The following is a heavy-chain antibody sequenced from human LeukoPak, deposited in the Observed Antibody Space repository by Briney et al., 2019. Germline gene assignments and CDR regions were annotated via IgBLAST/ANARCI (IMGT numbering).Heavy chain of an antibody. CDR1: GYTFSSYS. J-gene: IGHJ4*02. D-gene: IGHD3-10*01. V-gene: IGHV3-21*01. CDR3: ARGPYMVRGVISPYFDY. CDR2: ISSSSSYI. Sequence: KPGGSLILSCAASGYTFSSYSMNWVRQAPGRGLEWVSSISSSSSYIYYADSVKGRFTISRDNAKNSLYLQMNSLRAEDTAVYYCARGPYMVRGVISPYFDYWGQGTLVTVSS.